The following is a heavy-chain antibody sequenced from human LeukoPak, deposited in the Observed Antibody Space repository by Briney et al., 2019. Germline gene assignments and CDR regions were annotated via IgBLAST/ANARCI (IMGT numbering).Heavy chain of an antibody. CDR2: IHESGDT. CDR1: GYSISRGYY. Sequence: SETLSLTCNVSGYSISRGYYWGWIRQSPGKGLEWLASIHESGDTFYNPSLESRLSISVDTSKNQFSLKLSSVTAADTAVYYCARGDGWFGVDYWGQGTLVTVSS. V-gene: IGHV4-38-2*02. CDR3: ARGDGWFGVDY. D-gene: IGHD3-10*01. J-gene: IGHJ4*02.